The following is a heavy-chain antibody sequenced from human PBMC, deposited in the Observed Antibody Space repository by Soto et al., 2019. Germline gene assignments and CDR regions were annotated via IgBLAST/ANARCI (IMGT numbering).Heavy chain of an antibody. D-gene: IGHD2-15*01. CDR1: SGPSSSHN. J-gene: IGHJ6*02. V-gene: IGHV4-59*08. Sequence: QVQLQQSGPGLVKPSETLSLTCTVSSGPSSSHNWGWIRQTPGRGLEWIGYVYHTGGTSYNPSLNSLVTVSADTSTTHISLTLTSVPAAATAVYFCVRQGIGYLHGLVDVWGQGPTVTVSS. CDR3: VRQGIGYLHGLVDV. CDR2: VYHTGGT.